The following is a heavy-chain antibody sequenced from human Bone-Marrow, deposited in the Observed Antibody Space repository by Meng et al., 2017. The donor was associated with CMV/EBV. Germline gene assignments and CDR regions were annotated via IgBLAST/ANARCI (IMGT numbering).Heavy chain of an antibody. J-gene: IGHJ4*02. V-gene: IGHV4-34*01. CDR1: GGAFSGYY. CDR2: INHSGST. CDR3: ARGQAAAGGSPFDY. D-gene: IGHD6-13*01. Sequence: SETLSLTCAVYGGAFSGYYWSWIRQPPGKGLEWIGEINHSGSTNYNPSLKSRVTISVDTSKNQFSLKLSSVTAADTDVYYCARGQAAAGGSPFDYWGQGTLVTVYS.